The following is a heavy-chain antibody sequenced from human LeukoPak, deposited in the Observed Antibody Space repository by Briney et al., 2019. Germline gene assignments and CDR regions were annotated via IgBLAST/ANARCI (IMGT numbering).Heavy chain of an antibody. Sequence: PGGSLRLSCAASGFTFDDYAMHWVRHAPGKGLEWVSGISWNSGSIGYADSVKGRFTISRDNAKNSLYLQMNSLRAEDMALYYCAKDRYGYYYDSSGSAVFDYWGQGTLVTVSS. J-gene: IGHJ4*02. CDR1: GFTFDDYA. V-gene: IGHV3-9*03. D-gene: IGHD3-22*01. CDR3: AKDRYGYYYDSSGSAVFDY. CDR2: ISWNSGSI.